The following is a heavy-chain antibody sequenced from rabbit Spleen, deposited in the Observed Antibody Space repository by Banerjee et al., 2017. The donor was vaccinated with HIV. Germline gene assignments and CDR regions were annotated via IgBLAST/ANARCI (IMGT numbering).Heavy chain of an antibody. CDR3: ARDLIGVIGWNFYL. V-gene: IGHV1S45*01. CDR2: INASTGKP. Sequence: QEQLVGSGGGLVQPEGSLTLTCKASGFSFSDRDVMCWVRQAPGKGLEWIACINASTGKPVYATWASGRFTISRTSSTTVTLRMTSLTAADRATYFCARDLIGVIGWNFYLWGQGTLVTVS. CDR1: GFSFSDRDV. D-gene: IGHD2-1*01. J-gene: IGHJ4*01.